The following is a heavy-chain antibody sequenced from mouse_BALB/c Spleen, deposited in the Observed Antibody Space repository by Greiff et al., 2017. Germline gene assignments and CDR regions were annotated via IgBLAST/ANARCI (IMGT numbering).Heavy chain of an antibody. CDR1: GYSITSGYS. CDR3: ARSAWFAY. V-gene: IGHV3-1*02. CDR2: IHYSGST. J-gene: IGHJ3*01. Sequence: VQLKESGPDLVKPSQSLSLTCTVTGYSITSGYSWHWIRQLPGNKLEWMGYIHYSGSTNYNPSLKSRISITRDTSKNQFFLQLNSVTTEDTAAYCCARSAWFAYWGQGTLVTVSA.